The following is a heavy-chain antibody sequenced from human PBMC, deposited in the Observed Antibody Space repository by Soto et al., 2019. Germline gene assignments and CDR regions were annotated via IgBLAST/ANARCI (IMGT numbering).Heavy chain of an antibody. Sequence: QITLKESGPTLVKPTQTLTLTCTFPGFSFSSIGEGVGWIRQPPGKALDWLALIYWDDDKRYSPSLKSRLTIDKDTNKNQVVLTMNNMNPVDTATYYCVQSRCGGDCLQSYSSHSYYGLDVWGQGTTVTVSS. D-gene: IGHD2-21*02. CDR3: VQSRCGGDCLQSYSSHSYYGLDV. J-gene: IGHJ6*02. CDR2: IYWDDDK. V-gene: IGHV2-5*02. CDR1: GFSFSSIGEG.